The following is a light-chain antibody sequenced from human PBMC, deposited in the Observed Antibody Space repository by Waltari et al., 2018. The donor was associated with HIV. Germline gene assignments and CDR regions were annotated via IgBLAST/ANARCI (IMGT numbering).Light chain of an antibody. CDR3: HQSYSTPYT. CDR1: QTITSY. Sequence: DIQMTQFPSSLSASVRASVTITCRASQTITSYLNWYQQKPGKAPKLLIYGTSNLQSGVSSRFSGSGSGADFTLTIRSAQPEDFATYYCHQSYSTPYTFGQGTRLEIK. CDR2: GTS. J-gene: IGKJ2*01. V-gene: IGKV1-39*01.